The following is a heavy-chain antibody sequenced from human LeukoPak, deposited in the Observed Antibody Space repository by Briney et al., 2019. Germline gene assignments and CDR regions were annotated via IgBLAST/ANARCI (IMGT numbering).Heavy chain of an antibody. V-gene: IGHV4-39*07. J-gene: IGHJ4*02. CDR1: GGSISSKNDY. D-gene: IGHD3-16*01. CDR3: ASLGAYRFDS. CDR2: IFYSGTT. Sequence: SETLSLTCSVSGGSISSKNDYWGWIRQPPGKGLGWIGNIFYSGTTFYNPSLKNRVTISVDTSKNHFSLNLSSVTAADTAVYFCASLGAYRFDSWGQGALVTVSS.